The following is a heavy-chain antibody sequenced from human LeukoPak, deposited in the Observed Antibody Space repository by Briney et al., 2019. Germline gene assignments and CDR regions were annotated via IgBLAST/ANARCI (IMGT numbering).Heavy chain of an antibody. V-gene: IGHV1-46*01. CDR3: ARAPSQPYWFDP. CDR1: GYTFTSYY. J-gene: IGHJ5*02. Sequence: ASVKVSCKASGYTFTSYYMHWVRQAPGQGLEWMGIINPSGGSKSYAQKFQGRVTMTRDTSTSTVYMALSSLRSEDTAVYYCARAPSQPYWFDPWGQGTLVTVSS. CDR2: INPSGGSK.